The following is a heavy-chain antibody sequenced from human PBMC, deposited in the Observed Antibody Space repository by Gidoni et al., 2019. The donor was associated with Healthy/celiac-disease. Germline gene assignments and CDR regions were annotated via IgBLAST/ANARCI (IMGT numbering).Heavy chain of an antibody. CDR1: GFTFSSYA. V-gene: IGHV3-23*01. CDR3: AKAVITMVRG. D-gene: IGHD3-10*01. Sequence: EVQLLESGGGLVQPGGSLRLSCAASGFTFSSYAMSWVGQAPGKGLEWVSAISGSGGRTYYADSVKGRFTISRENSKNTLYLKMNSLRAEDTAVYYCAKAVITMVRGWGQGTLVTVSS. CDR2: ISGSGGRT. J-gene: IGHJ4*02.